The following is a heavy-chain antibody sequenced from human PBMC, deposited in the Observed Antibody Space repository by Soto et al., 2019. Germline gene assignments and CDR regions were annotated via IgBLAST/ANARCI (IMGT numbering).Heavy chain of an antibody. Sequence: PGESLKISCKGSGYTFATYWIGWVRQTPGKGLEWMGIIYPGDSDTRYSPSFQGQVTISADKSISTAYLQWTSLEASDTAIYYCARQTSVVTVFDYWGQGTPVTVSA. V-gene: IGHV5-51*01. CDR2: IYPGDSDT. CDR1: GYTFATYW. D-gene: IGHD2-21*02. CDR3: ARQTSVVTVFDY. J-gene: IGHJ4*02.